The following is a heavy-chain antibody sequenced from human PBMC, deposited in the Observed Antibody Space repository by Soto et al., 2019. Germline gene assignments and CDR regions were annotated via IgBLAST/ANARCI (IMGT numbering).Heavy chain of an antibody. Sequence: GGSLRLSWAASGFTLSSYAISWVRQAPGKGLEWVSAISGSGGSTYYADSVKGRFTISRDNSKNTLYLQMNSLRAEDTAVYYCAKSYNILSGYYTYYFDYWGQGTLVTVSS. D-gene: IGHD3-22*01. V-gene: IGHV3-23*01. J-gene: IGHJ4*02. CDR3: AKSYNILSGYYTYYFDY. CDR2: ISGSGGST. CDR1: GFTLSSYA.